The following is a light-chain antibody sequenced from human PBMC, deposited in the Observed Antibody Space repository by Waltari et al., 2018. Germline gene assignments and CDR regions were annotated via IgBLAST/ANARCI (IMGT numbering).Light chain of an antibody. Sequence: EIVMTQSPATLPVSPGERGTLSCWASQRIMTNVAWYQQKPGQAPRLLIYDGSTRATDTPARFSGSGSGTDFTLTISSLQSEDFAVYYCQQYHHWSTFGGGTKVEI. V-gene: IGKV3-15*01. J-gene: IGKJ4*01. CDR2: DGS. CDR3: QQYHHWST. CDR1: QRIMTN.